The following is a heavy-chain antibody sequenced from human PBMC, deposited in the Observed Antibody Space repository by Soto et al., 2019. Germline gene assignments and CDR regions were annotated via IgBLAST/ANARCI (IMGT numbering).Heavy chain of an antibody. J-gene: IGHJ5*02. Sequence: QVQLQESGPGLVKPSETLSLTCTVSGGSISRYYWNWNRQSPGKGLEWIGYISYSGSTTYNPSLKSRVTMSVDTSKNQVSLKMSSVTAADTAVYYCARSALDWILGWFDPWGQGTLVTVSS. CDR1: GGSISRYY. D-gene: IGHD3-9*01. CDR2: ISYSGST. V-gene: IGHV4-59*01. CDR3: ARSALDWILGWFDP.